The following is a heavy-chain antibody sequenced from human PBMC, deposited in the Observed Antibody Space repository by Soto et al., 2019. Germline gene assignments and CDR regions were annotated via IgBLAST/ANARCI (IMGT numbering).Heavy chain of an antibody. CDR1: GFTFINAW. CDR3: TTQKTYYDFWSGYYTDDY. V-gene: IGHV3-15*01. J-gene: IGHJ4*02. D-gene: IGHD3-3*01. CDR2: IKSKTDGGTT. Sequence: GGSLRLSCASSGFTFINAWMSWVRQAPGKGLEWVGRIKSKTDGGTTDYAAPVKGRFTISRDDSKNTLYLQMNSLKTEDTAVYYCTTQKTYYDFWSGYYTDDYWGQGTLVTVSS.